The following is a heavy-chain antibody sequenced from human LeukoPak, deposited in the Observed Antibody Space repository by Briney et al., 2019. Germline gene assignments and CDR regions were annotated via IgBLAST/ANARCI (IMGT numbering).Heavy chain of an antibody. CDR2: IYYSGST. J-gene: IGHJ4*02. D-gene: IGHD3-22*01. CDR1: GGSISSYY. Sequence: SETLSLTCTVSGGSISSYYWSWTRQPPGKGLEWIGYIYYSGSTNYNPSLKSRVTISVDTSKNQFSLKLSSVTAADTAVYYCARLAFYYDSSGYSSFFDYWGQGTLVTVSS. CDR3: ARLAFYYDSSGYSSFFDY. V-gene: IGHV4-59*08.